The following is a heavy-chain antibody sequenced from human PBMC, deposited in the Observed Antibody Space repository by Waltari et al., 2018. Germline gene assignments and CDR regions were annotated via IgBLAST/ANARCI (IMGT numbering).Heavy chain of an antibody. CDR1: GFPVSSTY. CDR3: ARGQTGSGWFSFDY. Sequence: EVQLVESGGGLIQPGGSLRLPCAASGFPVSSTYMRWVRQAPGKGLEWVSVIYSSGTTYYADSVKGRFTISRDNSKNTLYLQMNSLRAEDTAVYYCARGQTGSGWFSFDYWGQGTLVTVSS. CDR2: IYSSGTT. V-gene: IGHV3-53*01. D-gene: IGHD6-19*01. J-gene: IGHJ4*02.